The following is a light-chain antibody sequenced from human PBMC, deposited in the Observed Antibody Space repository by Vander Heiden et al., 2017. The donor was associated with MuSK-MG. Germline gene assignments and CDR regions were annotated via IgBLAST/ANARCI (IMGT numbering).Light chain of an antibody. CDR2: DAS. CDR1: QSVSSY. J-gene: IGKJ5*01. Sequence: DIVLTQSPATLSLSPGERATLSCRASQSVSSYLAWYQQRPGQAPRLLIYDASSRATGIPARFSGSGSGTDFTLTISSLEPEDFAFYYCQQRSNLITFGQGTRLEIK. CDR3: QQRSNLIT. V-gene: IGKV3-11*01.